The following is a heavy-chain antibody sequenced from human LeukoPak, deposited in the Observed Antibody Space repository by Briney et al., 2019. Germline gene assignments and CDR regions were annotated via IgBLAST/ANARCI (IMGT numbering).Heavy chain of an antibody. D-gene: IGHD4-11*01. V-gene: IGHV3-66*01. Sequence: GGSLRRSCAASGFTVSSYYMTWVRQAPGKGLEWVSVMYSGGSTYYADSVKGRVAISRDNSQNTVFLQMNSVRVEDTAVYYCARSYSNHLFGMDVWGQGTAVTVSS. CDR3: ARSYSNHLFGMDV. CDR1: GFTVSSYY. J-gene: IGHJ6*02. CDR2: MYSGGST.